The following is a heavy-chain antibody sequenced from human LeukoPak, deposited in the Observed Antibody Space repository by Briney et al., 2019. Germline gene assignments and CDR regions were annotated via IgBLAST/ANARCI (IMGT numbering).Heavy chain of an antibody. CDR3: ASGRLVGAPDY. J-gene: IGHJ4*02. D-gene: IGHD1-26*01. CDR2: TNTDGSSI. CDR1: GFTFSTFW. Sequence: PGGSLRLSCAASGFTFSTFWMHWVRQAPGKGLVWVSRTNTDGSSITYAVSVKGRFSTSGDNAKSTLFLQMNSLRAEGTAVYYCASGRLVGAPDYWGQGTLVTVSS. V-gene: IGHV3-74*01.